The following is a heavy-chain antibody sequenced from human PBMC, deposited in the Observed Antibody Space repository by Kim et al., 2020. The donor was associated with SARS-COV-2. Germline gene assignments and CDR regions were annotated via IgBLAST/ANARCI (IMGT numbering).Heavy chain of an antibody. CDR1: GFTFGDYA. D-gene: IGHD3-3*01. Sequence: GGSLRLSCTASGFTFGDYAMSWVRQAPGKGLEWVGFIRSKAYGGTTEYTASVKGRFTISRDDSKRIAYLQMNSLKTEDTAVYYCTREEGGFWSGYSGYWGQGALVTVSS. CDR2: IRSKAYGGTT. V-gene: IGHV3-49*04. CDR3: TREEGGFWSGYSGY. J-gene: IGHJ4*02.